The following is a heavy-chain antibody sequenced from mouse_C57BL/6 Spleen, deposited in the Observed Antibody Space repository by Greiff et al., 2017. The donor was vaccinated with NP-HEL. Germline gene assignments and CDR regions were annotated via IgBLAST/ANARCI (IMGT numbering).Heavy chain of an antibody. V-gene: IGHV1-52*01. D-gene: IGHD2-3*01. CDR2: IDPSDSET. J-gene: IGHJ3*01. CDR3: ARERGDGYFAY. Sequence: VQLQQPGAELVRPGSSVKLSCKASGYTFTSYWMHWVKQRPIQGLEWIGNIDPSDSETHYNQKFKDKATLTVDKSSSTAYMQLSSLTSEDSAVYYCARERGDGYFAYWGQGTLVTVSA. CDR1: GYTFTSYW.